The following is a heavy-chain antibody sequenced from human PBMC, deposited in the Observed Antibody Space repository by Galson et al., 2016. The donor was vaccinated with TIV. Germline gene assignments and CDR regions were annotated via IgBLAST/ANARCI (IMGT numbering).Heavy chain of an antibody. J-gene: IGHJ6*02. D-gene: IGHD5-18*01. CDR3: AKDRNTAMDTYHYYYGMDV. V-gene: IGHV1-69*13. CDR2: FIPLFGTA. Sequence: SVKVSCKASGDTFSSYPFNWVRQAPGQGLEWVGGFIPLFGTANYAQKFQGRVTISADESTSTLYMEVRGQRSEDTAVYYCAKDRNTAMDTYHYYYGMDVWGQGTTVIVSS. CDR1: GDTFSSYP.